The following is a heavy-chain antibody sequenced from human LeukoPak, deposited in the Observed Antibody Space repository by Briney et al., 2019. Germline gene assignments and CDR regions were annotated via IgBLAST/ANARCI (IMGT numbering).Heavy chain of an antibody. CDR2: IYHSGST. V-gene: IGHV4-38-2*01. CDR3: ARRSIAVAGSFDY. J-gene: IGHJ4*02. CDR1: GYSISSGYY. Sequence: PSETLSLTCAVSGYSISSGYYWGWIRQPPGKGLEWIGSIYHSGSTYYNPSLKSRVTISLDTSKNQFSLKLSSVTAADTAVYYCARRSIAVAGSFDYWGQGTLVTVSS. D-gene: IGHD6-19*01.